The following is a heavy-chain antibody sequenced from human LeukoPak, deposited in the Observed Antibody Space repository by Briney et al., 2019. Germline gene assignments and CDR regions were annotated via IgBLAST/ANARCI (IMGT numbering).Heavy chain of an antibody. Sequence: GGSLRLSCAASGFTFSSYSMNWVRQAPGKGLEWVSSIGGSSSSIYYADSVKGRFTVSRDNAKNSLYLQMSTLRAEDTAVYYCARERAEGFDYWGQGTLVTVSS. J-gene: IGHJ4*02. CDR2: IGGSSSSI. CDR1: GFTFSSYS. D-gene: IGHD6-19*01. V-gene: IGHV3-21*01. CDR3: ARERAEGFDY.